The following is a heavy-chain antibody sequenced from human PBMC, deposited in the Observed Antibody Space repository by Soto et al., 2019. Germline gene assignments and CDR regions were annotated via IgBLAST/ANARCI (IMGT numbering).Heavy chain of an antibody. CDR2: IYHSGST. CDR1: SGSISSSNW. Sequence: QVQLQESGPGLVKPSGTLSLTCAVSSGSISSSNWWSWVRHPPGKGLEWIGEIYHSGSTNYNPSLKSRVTISVDKSKNQFSLKLSSVTAADTAVYYCAATNCSGGSCYSRGYDYWGQGTLVTVSS. V-gene: IGHV4-4*02. CDR3: AATNCSGGSCYSRGYDY. J-gene: IGHJ4*02. D-gene: IGHD2-15*01.